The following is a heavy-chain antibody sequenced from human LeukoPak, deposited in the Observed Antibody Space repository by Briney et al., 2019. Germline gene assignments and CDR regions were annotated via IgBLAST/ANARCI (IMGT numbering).Heavy chain of an antibody. CDR1: GGSISSYY. J-gene: IGHJ6*02. CDR2: IYYSGST. CDR3: ASDNRYCTNGVCIYYGMDV. D-gene: IGHD2-8*01. Sequence: SETLSLTCTVSGGSISSYYWSWIRQPPGKGLEWIEYIYYSGSTNYNPSLKSRVTISVDTSKNQFSLKLSPVTAADTAVYYCASDNRYCTNGVCIYYGMDVWGQGTTVTVSS. V-gene: IGHV4-59*08.